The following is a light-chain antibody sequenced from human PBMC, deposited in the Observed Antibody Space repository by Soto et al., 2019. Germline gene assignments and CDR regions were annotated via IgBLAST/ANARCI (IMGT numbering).Light chain of an antibody. J-gene: IGKJ5*01. CDR1: QSVTSSY. CDR2: GAS. V-gene: IGKV3-20*01. CDR3: QQYGSSVT. Sequence: EIVLTQSPGTLSLSPGERATLSSRASQSVTSSYLAWYQQKPGQAPRLLIYGASTRATGIPGRFSGSGSGTEFTLIISRLEPEDFAVYYCQQYGSSVTFGQGTRLEIK.